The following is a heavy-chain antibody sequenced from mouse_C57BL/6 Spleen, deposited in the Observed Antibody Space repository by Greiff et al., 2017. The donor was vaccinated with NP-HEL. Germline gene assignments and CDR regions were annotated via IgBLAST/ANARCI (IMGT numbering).Heavy chain of an antibody. CDR3: TRDYGNYDGYYFDY. CDR1: GFTFSSYA. CDR2: ISSGGDYI. D-gene: IGHD2-1*01. V-gene: IGHV5-9-1*02. J-gene: IGHJ2*01. Sequence: EVKLVESGEGLVKPGGSLKLSCAASGFTFSSYAMSWVRQTPEKRLEWVAYISSGGDYIYYADTVKGRFTISRDNARNTLYLQMSSLKSEDTAMYYCTRDYGNYDGYYFDYWGQGTTLTVSS.